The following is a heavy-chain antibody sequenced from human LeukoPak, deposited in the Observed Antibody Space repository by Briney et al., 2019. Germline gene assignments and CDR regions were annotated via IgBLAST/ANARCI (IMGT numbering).Heavy chain of an antibody. J-gene: IGHJ6*02. CDR1: GGSISSYY. CDR2: IYYRGST. V-gene: IGHV4-59*01. Sequence: SETLSLTCTVSGGSISSYYWSWIRQPPGKGLEWIGYIYYRGSTTFNPSLKSRVTISVDASKKQFSLKLSSVTAADTAVYYCARGDYRSSHYYYGMDVWGQGTTVTVSS. D-gene: IGHD4-11*01. CDR3: ARGDYRSSHYYYGMDV.